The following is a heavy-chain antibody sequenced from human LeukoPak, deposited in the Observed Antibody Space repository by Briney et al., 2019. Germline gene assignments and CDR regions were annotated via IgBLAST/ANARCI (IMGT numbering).Heavy chain of an antibody. V-gene: IGHV3-7*05. D-gene: IGHD3-22*01. CDR3: ARGTYYYDSHY. CDR1: GFPFSSYW. CDR2: IKEDGSEK. J-gene: IGHJ4*02. Sequence: PGGSLRLSCAASGFPFSSYWMSWVRQAPGKGLEWVANIKEDGSEKYYVDSVKGRFTISRDNAKNSLYLQMNSLRAEDTAVYYCARGTYYYDSHYWGQGTLVTVSS.